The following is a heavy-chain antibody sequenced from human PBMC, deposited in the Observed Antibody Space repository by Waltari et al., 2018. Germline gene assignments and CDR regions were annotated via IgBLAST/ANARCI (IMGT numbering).Heavy chain of an antibody. D-gene: IGHD3-22*01. V-gene: IGHV3-23*03. J-gene: IGHJ4*01. Sequence: EVQLLESGGDLVQPGGSLRLSCAGSGFTFSNYAMNWVRQAPGKGLEWVSIIYSGGTITYYGDSVKGRFTISRDNSKNTVHLQMNSLRAEDTAVYYCARGSGTDYYYYDSSAYYYFDYWG. CDR2: IYSGGTIT. CDR3: ARGSGTDYYYYDSSAYYYFDY. CDR1: GFTFSNYA.